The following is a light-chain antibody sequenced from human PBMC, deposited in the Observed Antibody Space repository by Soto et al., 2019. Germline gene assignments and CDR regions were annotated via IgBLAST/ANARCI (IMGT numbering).Light chain of an antibody. CDR2: GTS. V-gene: IGKV3-11*01. CDR1: LSVSGY. Sequence: EIVLTQSPASLALSPGERATLSCRASLSVSGYLAWYQQRPNQAPRLLIHGTSNRATGIPARFSGEGSGTDFTLTISGLEPEDSAVYYCQQRANFGQGTRLEIK. CDR3: QQRAN. J-gene: IGKJ5*01.